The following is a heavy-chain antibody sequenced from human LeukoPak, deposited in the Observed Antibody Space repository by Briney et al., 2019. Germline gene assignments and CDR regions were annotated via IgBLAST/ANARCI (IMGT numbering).Heavy chain of an antibody. D-gene: IGHD2-15*01. CDR2: INTDGSST. J-gene: IGHJ5*02. V-gene: IGHV3-74*01. CDR1: GFTFSRYW. CDR3: ARGADGVSSNSRGWFDP. Sequence: GGSLRLSWAASGFTFSRYWMHWVRQAPGKGLVWVSRINTDGSSTSYADSVKGRFTISRDNAKNSLYLQMNSLRAEDTAVYSCARGADGVSSNSRGWFDPWGQGTLVTVSS.